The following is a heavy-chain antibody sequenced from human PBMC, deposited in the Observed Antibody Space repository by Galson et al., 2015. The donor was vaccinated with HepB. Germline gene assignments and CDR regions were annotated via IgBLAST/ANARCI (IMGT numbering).Heavy chain of an antibody. CDR3: ARGNLWQWHVIDSHEDWYFDV. J-gene: IGHJ2*01. CDR1: GASISSAHW. CDR2: VYHTGST. D-gene: IGHD6-19*01. V-gene: IGHV4-4*02. Sequence: LSLTCAVSGASISSAHWWSWVRQTPGRGLEWIGQVYHTGSTKYNPSLRGRGTMSVDKSYMQFSLKMRSVTAADTAVYYCARGNLWQWHVIDSHEDWYFDVWGRGILVTVSS.